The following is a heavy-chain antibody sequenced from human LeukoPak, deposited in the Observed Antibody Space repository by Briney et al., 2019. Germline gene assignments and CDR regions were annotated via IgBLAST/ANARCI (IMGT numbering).Heavy chain of an antibody. CDR1: GFTFSSYE. D-gene: IGHD3-10*01. CDR2: ISSSGSTI. Sequence: GGSLRLSCAASGFTFSSYEMNWVRQAPGKGLEWVSYISSSGSTIYYADSVKGRFTISRDNAKNSLYLQMNSLSAEDTAVYYCARVSYYGSGSYSPNWFDPWGQGTLVTVSS. V-gene: IGHV3-48*03. CDR3: ARVSYYGSGSYSPNWFDP. J-gene: IGHJ5*02.